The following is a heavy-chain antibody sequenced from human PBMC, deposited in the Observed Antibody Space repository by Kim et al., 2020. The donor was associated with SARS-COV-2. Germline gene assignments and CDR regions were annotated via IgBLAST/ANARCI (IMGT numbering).Heavy chain of an antibody. J-gene: IGHJ6*02. CDR3: ARVAIVVVPAAMEYYYYYGMDV. Sequence: ASVKVSCKASGYTFTGYYMHWVRQAPGQGLEWMGRINPNSGGTNYAQKFQGRVTMTRDTSISTAYMELSRLRSDDTAVYYCARVAIVVVPAAMEYYYYYGMDVWGQGTTVTVSS. CDR2: INPNSGGT. V-gene: IGHV1-2*06. CDR1: GYTFTGYY. D-gene: IGHD2-2*01.